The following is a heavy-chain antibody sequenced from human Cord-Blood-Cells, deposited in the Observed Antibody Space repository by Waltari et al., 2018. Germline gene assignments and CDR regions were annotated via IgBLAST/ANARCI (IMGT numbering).Heavy chain of an antibody. CDR1: GGSISSYY. CDR2: IYYSGST. D-gene: IGHD2-8*01. J-gene: IGHJ6*03. V-gene: IGHV4-59*01. CDR3: ARMKLLASVLDYYYMDV. Sequence: QVQLQESGPGLVKPSATLSLTCSVSGGSISSYYWSWIRQPPGKGLEWIGYIYYSGSTNYNPSLKSRVTISVDTSKNQFSLKLSSVTAADTAVYYCARMKLLASVLDYYYMDVWGKGTTVTVSS.